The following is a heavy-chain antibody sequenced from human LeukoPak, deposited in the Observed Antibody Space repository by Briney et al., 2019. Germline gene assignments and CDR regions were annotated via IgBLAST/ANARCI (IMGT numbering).Heavy chain of an antibody. V-gene: IGHV3-21*01. CDR2: ISSSSSYI. Sequence: GGSLRLSCTASGFTFGDYAMSWVRQAPGKGLEWVSSISSSSSYIYYADSVKGRFTISRDNAKNSLYLQMNSLRVEDTAVYYCARDRTGDFDYWGQGTLVSVSS. CDR1: GFTFGDYA. CDR3: ARDRTGDFDY. J-gene: IGHJ4*02.